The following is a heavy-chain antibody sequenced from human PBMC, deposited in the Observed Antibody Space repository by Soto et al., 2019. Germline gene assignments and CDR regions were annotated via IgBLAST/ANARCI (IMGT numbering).Heavy chain of an antibody. Sequence: GGSLRLSCAASGFTFSNAWMSWVRQAPGKGLEWVGRIKSKTDGGTTDYAAPVKGRFTISRDDSKNTLYLQMNSLKTEDTAVYYCTTALYNWNYYAFDIWGQGTMVTGSS. CDR2: IKSKTDGGTT. V-gene: IGHV3-15*01. D-gene: IGHD1-7*01. CDR3: TTALYNWNYYAFDI. CDR1: GFTFSNAW. J-gene: IGHJ3*02.